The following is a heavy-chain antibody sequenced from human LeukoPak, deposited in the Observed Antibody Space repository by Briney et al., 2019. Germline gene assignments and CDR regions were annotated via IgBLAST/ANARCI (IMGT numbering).Heavy chain of an antibody. D-gene: IGHD1-7*01. Sequence: ASVKVSCKASGYTFTGYYMHWVRQATGQGLEWMGWMNPNSGNTGYAQKFQGRVTMTRNTSISTAYMELSSLRSEDTAVYYCARADWNYADYWGQGTLVTVSS. CDR2: MNPNSGNT. CDR3: ARADWNYADY. CDR1: GYTFTGYY. J-gene: IGHJ4*02. V-gene: IGHV1-8*02.